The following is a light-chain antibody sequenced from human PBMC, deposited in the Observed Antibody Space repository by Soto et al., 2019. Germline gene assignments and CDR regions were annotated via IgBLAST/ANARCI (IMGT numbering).Light chain of an antibody. CDR1: SNDVGDYNF. V-gene: IGLV2-14*01. CDR2: EVS. J-gene: IGLJ2*01. CDR3: SSYTTTSTLLI. Sequence: QAVVTQPASVSGSPGQSITISCTGTSNDVGDYNFVSWYQQHPGKAPKLIIYEVSNRPSGVSNRFSGSKSDNTASLTISGLRAEDEADYYCSSYTTTSTLLIFGGGTKLTVL.